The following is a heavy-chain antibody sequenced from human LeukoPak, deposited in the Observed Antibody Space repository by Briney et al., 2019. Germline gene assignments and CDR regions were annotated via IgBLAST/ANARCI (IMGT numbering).Heavy chain of an antibody. J-gene: IGHJ4*02. CDR3: ARDGRSGNFDK. CDR1: GFTFSSSW. CDR2: MNSDGTIT. Sequence: PGGSLRLSCAASGFTFSSSWMHWVRQVPGKGLVWVSRMNSDGTITTYAGSVKGRFTISRDNAKNTLYLQMNSLRAEDTAVYYCARDGRSGNFDKWGQGTLVSVSS. V-gene: IGHV3-74*01. D-gene: IGHD1-26*01.